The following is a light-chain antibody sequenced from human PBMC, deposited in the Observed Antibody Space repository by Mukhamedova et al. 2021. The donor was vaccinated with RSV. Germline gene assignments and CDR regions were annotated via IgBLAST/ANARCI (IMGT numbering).Light chain of an antibody. J-gene: IGLJ2*01. CDR2: GED. CDR3: NSRDNSGYHVV. Sequence: TWEGDSLRSFYPTWYQHQPGHAPLLVIYGEDIRPSGIPDRFSGSSSGNTASLTITGAQAEDEAAYSCNSRDNSGYHVVFGGGTKLTGL. V-gene: IGLV3-19*01. CDR1: SLRSFY.